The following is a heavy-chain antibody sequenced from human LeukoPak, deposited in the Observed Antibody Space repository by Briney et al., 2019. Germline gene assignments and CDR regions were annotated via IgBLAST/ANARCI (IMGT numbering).Heavy chain of an antibody. CDR1: GFTFSSYA. CDR2: ISSNSDHI. V-gene: IGHV3-21*01. Sequence: GGSLRLSCAASGFTFSSYAMNWVRQAPGKGLEWVATISSNSDHIYYADSVKGRFTISRDNAKNSLYLQMNSLRAEDTAVYYCARDLRDEGLASCGGDCYSDYWGQGTLVTVSS. D-gene: IGHD2-21*02. J-gene: IGHJ4*02. CDR3: ARDLRDEGLASCGGDCYSDY.